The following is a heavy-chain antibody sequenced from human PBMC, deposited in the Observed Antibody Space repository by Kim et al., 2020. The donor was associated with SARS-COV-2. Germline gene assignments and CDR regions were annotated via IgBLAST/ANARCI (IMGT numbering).Heavy chain of an antibody. V-gene: IGHV3-74*01. J-gene: IGHJ6*02. CDR2: ISSDGSFT. CDR3: AHFCFDWLLSLWGQGTLVTVSSGMDV. CDR1: GFIFSHYW. Sequence: GGSLRLSCEGSGFIFSHYWMHWVRQAPGKGLVWVSRISSDGSFTGYADSVKGRFTISRDNAKNTLYLQMNSLRAEDTGVYYCAHFCFDWLLSLWGQGTLVTVSSGMDVWGQGITVTVSS. D-gene: IGHD3-9*01.